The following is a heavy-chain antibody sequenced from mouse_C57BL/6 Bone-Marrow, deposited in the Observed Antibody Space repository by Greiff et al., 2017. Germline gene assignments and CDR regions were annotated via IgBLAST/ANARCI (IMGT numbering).Heavy chain of an antibody. CDR3: ARNSRNLYSFAY. D-gene: IGHD2-1*01. CDR2: IYPRSGNT. Sequence: QVQLQQSGAELARPGASVKLSCKASGYTFTSYGISWVKQRTGQGLEWIGEIYPRSGNTYYNEKFKGKATLTADKSSSTAYMELSSLTSEDSAVYFCARNSRNLYSFAYWGQGTTLTVSS. CDR1: GYTFTSYG. J-gene: IGHJ2*01. V-gene: IGHV1-81*01.